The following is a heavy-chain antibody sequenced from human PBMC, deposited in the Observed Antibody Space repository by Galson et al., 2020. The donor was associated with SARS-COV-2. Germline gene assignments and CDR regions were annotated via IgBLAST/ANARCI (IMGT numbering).Heavy chain of an antibody. V-gene: IGHV3-30*18. Sequence: GVSLLLSCAASEFTFNKYGISLVRQAPVKVLEWVGITSYDVNYHYYDDSVKGRFTTSRDNSKNTLYLQMNSLRGEDTAIYYCAKDRGWLKVVGASYQYYHTMDVWGQGTTVTVSS. J-gene: IGHJ6*02. D-gene: IGHD3-22*01. CDR1: EFTFNKYG. CDR3: AKDRGWLKVVGASYQYYHTMDV. CDR2: TSYDVNYH.